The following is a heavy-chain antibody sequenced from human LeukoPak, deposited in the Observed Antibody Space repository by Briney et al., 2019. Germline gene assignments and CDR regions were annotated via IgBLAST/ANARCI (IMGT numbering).Heavy chain of an antibody. D-gene: IGHD2-2*01. CDR2: INTNTGNP. V-gene: IGHV7-4-1*02. CDR3: AREDIVVVPAARYYYYYYGMDV. Sequence: ASVKVSFKASGYTFTSYAMNWVRQAPGQGLEWMGWINTNTGNPTYAQGFTGRFVFSLDTSVSTAYLQISSLKAEDAAVYYCAREDIVVVPAARYYYYYYGMDVWGQGTTVTVSS. CDR1: GYTFTSYA. J-gene: IGHJ6*02.